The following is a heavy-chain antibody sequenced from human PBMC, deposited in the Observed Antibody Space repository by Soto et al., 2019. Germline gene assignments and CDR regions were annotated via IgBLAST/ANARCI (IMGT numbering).Heavy chain of an antibody. Sequence: EVQLLESGGGLVQPGGSLRLSCAASGFTFSSYGMSWVRQAPGKGLEWVSTISYSGGSTYYTDSGKGRFTISRDNSKNTLYLQMNSLRAEDTAVYYCAKRYWYDGSGLWDYWGQGTLVTVSS. CDR2: ISYSGGST. D-gene: IGHD3-22*01. CDR3: AKRYWYDGSGLWDY. J-gene: IGHJ4*02. CDR1: GFTFSSYG. V-gene: IGHV3-23*01.